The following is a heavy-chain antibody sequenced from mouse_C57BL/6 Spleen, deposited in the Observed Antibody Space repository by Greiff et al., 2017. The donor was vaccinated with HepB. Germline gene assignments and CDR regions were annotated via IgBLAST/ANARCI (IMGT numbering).Heavy chain of an antibody. CDR3: ARSLRSWYFDV. V-gene: IGHV1-4*01. Sequence: VKLMESGAELARPGASVKMSCKASGYTFTSYTMHWVKQRPGQGLEWIGYINPSSGYTKYNQKFKDKATLTADKSSSTAYMQLSSLTSEDSAVYYCARSLRSWYFDVWGTGTTVTVSS. CDR2: INPSSGYT. J-gene: IGHJ1*03. CDR1: GYTFTSYT.